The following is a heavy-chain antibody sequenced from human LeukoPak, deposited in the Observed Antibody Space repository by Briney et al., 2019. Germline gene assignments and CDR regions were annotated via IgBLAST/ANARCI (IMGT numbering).Heavy chain of an antibody. J-gene: IGHJ4*02. Sequence: TGGSLRLSCAASGFTFSSYGMHWVRQAPGKGLEWVAFIRYDGSNKYYADSVKGRFSISRDNNKNSLNLQMNSLTTEDSALYYCVKDRLRYFDYWGQGTLVTVSS. V-gene: IGHV3-30*02. CDR1: GFTFSSYG. CDR3: VKDRLRYFDY. CDR2: IRYDGSNK.